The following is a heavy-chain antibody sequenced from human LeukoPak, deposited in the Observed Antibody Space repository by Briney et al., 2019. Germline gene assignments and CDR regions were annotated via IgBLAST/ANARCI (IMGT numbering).Heavy chain of an antibody. CDR3: VRDWFGEFH. V-gene: IGHV3-74*01. D-gene: IGHD3-10*01. CDR2: ISSDGSST. Sequence: PGGSLRLSCAASGFTFSSSWMHGVRQAPGKGLVWVSRISSDGSSTIYADSVKGRFTISRDNAKSTLYLQMSSLRAEDTAVYYCVRDWFGEFHWGQGTLVTVSS. CDR1: GFTFSSSW. J-gene: IGHJ4*02.